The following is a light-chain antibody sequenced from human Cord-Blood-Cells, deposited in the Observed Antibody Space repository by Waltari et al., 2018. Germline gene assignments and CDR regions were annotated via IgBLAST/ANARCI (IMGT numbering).Light chain of an antibody. CDR2: EVS. J-gene: IGLJ3*02. Sequence: QSALTQPPSASGSPGQSVTISCTGTSSDVGGYNYVSWYQQHPGKAPKLMIYEVSKRPAGVPDRCSGSKSGNTASRTVSGLQAEDDADYYCSSYAGSNNLVFGGGTKLTVL. CDR1: SSDVGGYNY. CDR3: SSYAGSNNLV. V-gene: IGLV2-8*01.